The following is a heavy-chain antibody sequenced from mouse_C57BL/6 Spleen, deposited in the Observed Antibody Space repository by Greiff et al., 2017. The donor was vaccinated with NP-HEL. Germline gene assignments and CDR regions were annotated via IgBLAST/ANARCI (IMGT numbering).Heavy chain of an antibody. CDR1: GYTFTDYY. CDR3: GKVIITTVGASFDY. Sequence: EVQLQQSGPELVKPGASVKISCKASGYTFTDYYMNWVKQSHGKSLEWIGDINPNNGSTSYNQKFKGKATLTVDKSSSTSYLELRSLTSEDSAVYYCGKVIITTVGASFDYWGQGTTLTVSS. J-gene: IGHJ2*01. CDR2: INPNNGST. D-gene: IGHD1-1*01. V-gene: IGHV1-26*01.